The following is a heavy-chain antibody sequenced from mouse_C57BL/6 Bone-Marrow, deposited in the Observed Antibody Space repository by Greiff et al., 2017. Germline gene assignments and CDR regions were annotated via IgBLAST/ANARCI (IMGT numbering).Heavy chain of an antibody. V-gene: IGHV1-81*01. CDR1: GYTFTSYG. D-gene: IGHD1-1*01. CDR3: AEGVSSYEARDY. J-gene: IGHJ4*01. Sequence: VKLQESGAELARPGASVKLSCKASGYTFTSYGISWVKQRTGQGLEWIGEIYPRSGNTYYNEKFKGKATLTADKSSSTAYRELRSLTSEDSAVYFCAEGVSSYEARDYWGQGPSATVSS. CDR2: IYPRSGNT.